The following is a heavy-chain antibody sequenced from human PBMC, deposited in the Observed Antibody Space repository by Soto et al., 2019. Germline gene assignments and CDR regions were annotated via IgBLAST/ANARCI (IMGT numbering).Heavy chain of an antibody. CDR1: GGTFSPYT. CDR3: TRDWEITVSTWSFGGF. CDR2: IIPFHGVT. J-gene: IGHJ4*02. Sequence: QVQLVQSGAEVKKPGSSVKVSCKASGGTFSPYTINWVRQAPGQGLEWMGRIIPFHGVTNYAQKFQARVTITADKSTSTAYMELSGLRFGDTAMYYCTRDWEITVSTWSFGGFWGRGTLVTVSS. D-gene: IGHD3-10*01. V-gene: IGHV1-69*08.